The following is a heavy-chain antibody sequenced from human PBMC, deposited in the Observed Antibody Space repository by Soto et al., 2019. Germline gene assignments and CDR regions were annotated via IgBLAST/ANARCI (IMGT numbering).Heavy chain of an antibody. D-gene: IGHD1-26*01. J-gene: IGHJ2*01. CDR1: GFTFDDYA. CDR3: ANDRGWEQYWYFDL. Sequence: EVQLVESGGGLVQPGRSLRLSCAASGFTFDDYAMHCVRQAPGTCLEWFAGSSWNSGSIGYADSVKGRFTISRDNAKNSLYLQMNSQRAEETALYYCANDRGWEQYWYFDLWGRGTLVTVSS. CDR2: SSWNSGSI. V-gene: IGHV3-9*01.